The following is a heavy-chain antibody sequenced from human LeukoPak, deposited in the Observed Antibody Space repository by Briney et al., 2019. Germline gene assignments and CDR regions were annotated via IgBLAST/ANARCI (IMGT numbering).Heavy chain of an antibody. J-gene: IGHJ4*02. Sequence: PGRSLRLSCAASGFTFSSYGMSWVRQAPGKGLEWVSAISGSGGSTYYADSVKGRFTISRDNSKNTLYLQMNSLRAEDTAVYYCAKDRVTDMVEEGYWGQGTLVTVSS. CDR3: AKDRVTDMVEEGY. CDR2: ISGSGGST. CDR1: GFTFSSYG. V-gene: IGHV3-23*01. D-gene: IGHD5-18*01.